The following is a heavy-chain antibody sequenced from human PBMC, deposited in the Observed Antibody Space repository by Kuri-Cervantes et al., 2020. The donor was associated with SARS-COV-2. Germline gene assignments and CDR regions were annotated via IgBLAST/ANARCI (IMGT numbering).Heavy chain of an antibody. CDR2: XIPIXGTA. CDR3: ARAPEMXTIRGRS. J-gene: IGHJ5*02. D-gene: IGHD5-24*01. V-gene: IGHV1-69*13. CDR1: GGTXSSYA. Sequence: SVKVSXKASGGTXSSYAISWVRQAPGQGLEWMGGXIPIXGTANYAQKFQGRVTITADESTSIAYMELSSLRSEDTAVXXCARAPEMXTIRGRSWGQGTLVTVSS.